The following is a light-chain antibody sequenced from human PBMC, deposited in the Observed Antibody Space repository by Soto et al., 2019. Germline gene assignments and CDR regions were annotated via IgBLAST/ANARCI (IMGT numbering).Light chain of an antibody. Sequence: QSAPTQPPSASGSPGQSVTISCTGTSSDVGAYNYVSWYQQHPGKAPKLIIFEVNKRPSGVPDRFSGSKSGNTASLTVSGLQAEDEADYYCSAYAGSGVFGGGTKLTVL. V-gene: IGLV2-8*01. J-gene: IGLJ3*02. CDR3: SAYAGSGV. CDR1: SSDVGAYNY. CDR2: EVN.